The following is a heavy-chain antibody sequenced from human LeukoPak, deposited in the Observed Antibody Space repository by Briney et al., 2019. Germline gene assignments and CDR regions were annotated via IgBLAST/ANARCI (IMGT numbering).Heavy chain of an antibody. J-gene: IGHJ4*02. CDR1: GFTFDDYA. D-gene: IGHD2-2*01. CDR3: AKGGCSSTSCYVGY. V-gene: IGHV3-9*03. CDR2: ISWNSGSI. Sequence: GGSLRLSFAASGFTFDDYAMHWVRQAPGKGLEWVSGISWNSGSIGYADSVKGRFTISRDNAKNSLYLQMNSLRAEDMALYYCAKGGCSSTSCYVGYWGQGTLVTVSS.